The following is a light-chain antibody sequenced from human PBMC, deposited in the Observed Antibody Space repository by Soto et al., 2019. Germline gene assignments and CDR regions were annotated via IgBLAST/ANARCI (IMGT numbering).Light chain of an antibody. V-gene: IGLV2-23*01. J-gene: IGLJ1*01. Sequence: QSALTQPASVSGSPGQSITISCTGTSSDVGSYNLVSWYQQHPGKAPKVMIYEDIKRPSGVSNRFSGSKSDNTASLTISGLQAEDEAHYYCCSYADSSTYVFGTGTKLTVL. CDR2: EDI. CDR1: SSDVGSYNL. CDR3: CSYADSSTYV.